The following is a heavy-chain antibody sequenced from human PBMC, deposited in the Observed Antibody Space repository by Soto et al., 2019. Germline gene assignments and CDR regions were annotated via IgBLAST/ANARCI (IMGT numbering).Heavy chain of an antibody. D-gene: IGHD3-22*01. Sequence: QVQLVQSGAEVKKPGASVKVSCKASGYTFTSYGISWVRQAPGQGLEWMGWISAYNGNTNYAQKLQGRVTMTTYKSTSTGYMELRSLRSDDTAVYYCSRDRGDYYDSSGYPAYFDYWGQGTLVTVSS. CDR1: GYTFTSYG. CDR2: ISAYNGNT. J-gene: IGHJ4*02. CDR3: SRDRGDYYDSSGYPAYFDY. V-gene: IGHV1-18*01.